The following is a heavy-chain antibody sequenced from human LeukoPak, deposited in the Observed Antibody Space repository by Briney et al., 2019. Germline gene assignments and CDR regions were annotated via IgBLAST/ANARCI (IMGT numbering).Heavy chain of an antibody. V-gene: IGHV4-34*01. D-gene: IGHD3-22*01. CDR1: GGSFSGYY. Sequence: SETLSLTCAVYGGSFSGYYWSWIRQPPGKGLEWIGEINHSGSTNYNPSLKSRVTISVDTSKNQFSLKLSSVTAADTAVYYCARVHSSGHPDYWGQGTLVTVSS. CDR3: ARVHSSGHPDY. CDR2: INHSGST. J-gene: IGHJ4*02.